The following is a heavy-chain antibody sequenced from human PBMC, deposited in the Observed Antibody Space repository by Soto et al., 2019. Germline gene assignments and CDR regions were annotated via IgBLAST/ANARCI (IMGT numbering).Heavy chain of an antibody. V-gene: IGHV3-9*01. J-gene: IGHJ4*02. CDR3: AKAREYHYARTH. D-gene: IGHD2-2*01. CDR1: GFTFDDYV. Sequence: GGSLRLSCAASGFTFDDYVMHWVRQAPGKGLEWVASVNWNGRTTLYAAAVKGRFSVSRDNGKNSLYLEMTSLRPNDTALYFCAKAREYHYARTHWGQRILVTVSS. CDR2: VNWNGRTT.